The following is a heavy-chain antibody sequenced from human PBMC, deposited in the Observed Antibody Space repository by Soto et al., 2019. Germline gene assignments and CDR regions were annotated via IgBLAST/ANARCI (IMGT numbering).Heavy chain of an antibody. D-gene: IGHD3-22*01. V-gene: IGHV4-39*01. Sequence: SETLSLTCPVSGGSISSSSYYWGWIRQPPGKGLEWIGSIYYSGSTYYNPSLKSRVTISVDTSKNQFSLKLSSVTAADTAVYYCAGHGLIVVVITARDAFYIWGQGTMVTVS. CDR1: GGSISSSSYY. CDR2: IYYSGST. CDR3: AGHGLIVVVITARDAFYI. J-gene: IGHJ3*02.